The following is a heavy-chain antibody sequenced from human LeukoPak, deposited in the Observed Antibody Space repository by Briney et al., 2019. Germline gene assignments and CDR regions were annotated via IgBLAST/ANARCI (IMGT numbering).Heavy chain of an antibody. D-gene: IGHD3-9*01. V-gene: IGHV4-31*03. CDR3: ARTFVSEDILTGYPINWFAP. Sequence: SQTLSLTCTVSGGSISSGGYYWSWLRQHPGKGLEWIGYIYYSGSTYYNPTLKSRVTISVDTSKNQFSLKLSSVTAAATAVYYCARTFVSEDILTGYPINWFAPWGQGTLVTVSS. J-gene: IGHJ5*02. CDR2: IYYSGST. CDR1: GGSISSGGYY.